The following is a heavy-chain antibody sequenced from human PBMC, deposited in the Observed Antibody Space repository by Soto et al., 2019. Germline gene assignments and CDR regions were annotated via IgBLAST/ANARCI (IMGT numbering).Heavy chain of an antibody. J-gene: IGHJ2*01. V-gene: IGHV1-69*01. CDR2: ILPIFGTA. CDR3: ARDLRYGAFDL. Sequence: QVQLVQSGAEVKKPGSSVKVSCKASGGTFSSYAISWVRQAPGQGLEWMGGILPIFGTANYAQKLQGRVTITADESTSPADMELSSLRSEDTAVYCCARDLRYGAFDLWGRGTLVTVSS. CDR1: GGTFSSYA. D-gene: IGHD1-26*01.